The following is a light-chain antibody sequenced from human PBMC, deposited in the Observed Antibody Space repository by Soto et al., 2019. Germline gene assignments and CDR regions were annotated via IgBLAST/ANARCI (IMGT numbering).Light chain of an antibody. V-gene: IGLV2-14*01. CDR1: SSDVGGYNY. J-gene: IGLJ2*01. Sequence: QSALTQPASVSGSPGQSITISCTGTSSDVGGYNYVSWYQHHPGKAPKLMIYEVTNRPSGVSNRFSGSKSGNTASLTISGLQGEDEADYYCLSLGSSNTLLFGGGTKLTVL. CDR2: EVT. CDR3: LSLGSSNTLL.